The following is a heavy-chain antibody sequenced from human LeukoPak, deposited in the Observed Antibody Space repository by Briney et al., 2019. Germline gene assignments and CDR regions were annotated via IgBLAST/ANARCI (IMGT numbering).Heavy chain of an antibody. J-gene: IGHJ4*02. Sequence: SETLSLTCTVSGGSIASSPNYWVWIRQPPGKGLEWIASSDYSGGTYYNPSLESRVAISADMSKKQISLKLASVTGADTAVYYCAGERGEEYSSGWYKTNFFYNWGQGIRVTVSS. D-gene: IGHD6-19*01. CDR1: GGSIASSPNY. CDR2: SDYSGGT. V-gene: IGHV4-39*07. CDR3: AGERGEEYSSGWYKTNFFYN.